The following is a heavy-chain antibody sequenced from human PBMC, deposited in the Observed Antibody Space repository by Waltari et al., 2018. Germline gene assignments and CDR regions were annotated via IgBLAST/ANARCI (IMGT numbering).Heavy chain of an antibody. Sequence: EVQLVESGGDLVQPGRSLRLSCTASGFTLGDYAMTWVRQVPGKGLEWVAFIRSKDYGGTTKYAASVKGRFTISRDESKNIAYLQMNSLETEDTAMYFCTRVRSWGLLEYWGQGTLVTVSS. V-gene: IGHV3-49*04. CDR2: IRSKDYGGTT. CDR1: GFTLGDYA. CDR3: TRVRSWGLLEY. J-gene: IGHJ4*02. D-gene: IGHD3-16*01.